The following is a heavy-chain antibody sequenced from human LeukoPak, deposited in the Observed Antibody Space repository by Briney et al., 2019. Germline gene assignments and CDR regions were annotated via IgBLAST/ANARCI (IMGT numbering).Heavy chain of an antibody. CDR3: ARVYYGSGSYHYYYYGMDV. CDR1: GFTFSSYA. Sequence: GGSLRLSCAASGFTFSSYAMHWVRRAPGKGLEWVAVISYDGSNKYYADSVKGRFTISRDNSKNTLYLQMNSLRAEDTAVYYCARVYYGSGSYHYYYYGMDVWGQGTTVTVSS. J-gene: IGHJ6*02. CDR2: ISYDGSNK. V-gene: IGHV3-30*04. D-gene: IGHD3-10*01.